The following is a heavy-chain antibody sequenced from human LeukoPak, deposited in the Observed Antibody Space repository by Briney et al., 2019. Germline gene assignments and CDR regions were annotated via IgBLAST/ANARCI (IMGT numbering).Heavy chain of an antibody. CDR1: GGSISSYY. V-gene: IGHV4-59*08. Sequence: SETLSLTCTVSGGSISSYYWSWIRQPPGKGLEWIGYIYYSGSTNYNPSLKSRVTISVDTSKNQFSLKLSSVTAADTAVYYCARSFHGDYGNWFDPWGQGTLVTVSS. D-gene: IGHD4-17*01. CDR2: IYYSGST. CDR3: ARSFHGDYGNWFDP. J-gene: IGHJ5*02.